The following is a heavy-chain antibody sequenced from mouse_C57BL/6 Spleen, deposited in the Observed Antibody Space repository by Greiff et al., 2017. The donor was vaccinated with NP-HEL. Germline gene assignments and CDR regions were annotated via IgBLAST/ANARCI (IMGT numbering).Heavy chain of an antibody. CDR3: ARVAQAGFDY. J-gene: IGHJ2*01. V-gene: IGHV1-69*01. CDR2: IDPSDSYT. CDR1: GYTFTSYW. Sequence: VQLQQPGAELVMPGASVKLSCKASGYTFTSYWMHWVKQRPGQGLEWIGEIDPSDSYTNYNQKFKGKSTLTVDKSSSTAYMQLSSLTSEDSAVYYCARVAQAGFDYWGQGTTLTVSS. D-gene: IGHD3-2*02.